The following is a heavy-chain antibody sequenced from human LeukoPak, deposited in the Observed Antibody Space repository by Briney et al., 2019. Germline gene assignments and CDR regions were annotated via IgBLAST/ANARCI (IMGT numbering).Heavy chain of an antibody. V-gene: IGHV1-2*02. D-gene: IGHD5-18*01. CDR3: AREYNYGYEY. Sequence: ASVKVSCKASGYTFTGYYMHWVRQAPGQGLEWMGWINPNSGGTNYAQKFQGRATITRDTSISTAYMELNRLRSDDTALYYCAREYNYGYEYWGQGTLVTVSS. CDR1: GYTFTGYY. CDR2: INPNSGGT. J-gene: IGHJ4*02.